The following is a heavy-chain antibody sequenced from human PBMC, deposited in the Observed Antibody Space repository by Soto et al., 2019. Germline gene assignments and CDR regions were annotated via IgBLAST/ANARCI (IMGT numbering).Heavy chain of an antibody. CDR1: GGSISSGDYY. J-gene: IGHJ5*02. CDR3: TRLVPITGGGDWFDP. V-gene: IGHV4-30-4*01. CDR2: IYYSGST. D-gene: IGHD3-16*01. Sequence: ASETLSLTCTVSGGSISSGDYYWSWIRQPPGKGLEWIGYIYYSGSTYYNPSLKSRVTISVDTSKNQFSLKLSSVTAADTAVYYCTRLVPITGGGDWFDPWGQGTLVTVSS.